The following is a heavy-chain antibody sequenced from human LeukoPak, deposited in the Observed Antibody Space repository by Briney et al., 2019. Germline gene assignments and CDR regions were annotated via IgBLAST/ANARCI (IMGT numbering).Heavy chain of an antibody. Sequence: GGSLRLSCAASGFTFSSYTMSWVRQAPGKGLEWVSAISGSGGSTYYADYVKGRFSISRDNSKNTLYLQMNSLRAEDTAVYYCANRNYHDRSGYYFYYYFDYWGQGTLVTVSS. CDR2: ISGSGGST. CDR1: GFTFSSYT. J-gene: IGHJ4*02. D-gene: IGHD3-22*01. V-gene: IGHV3-23*01. CDR3: ANRNYHDRSGYYFYYYFDY.